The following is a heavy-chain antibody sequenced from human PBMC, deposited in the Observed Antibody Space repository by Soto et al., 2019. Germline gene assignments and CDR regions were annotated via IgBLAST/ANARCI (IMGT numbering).Heavy chain of an antibody. J-gene: IGHJ6*02. CDR1: GDSISRGGYS. Sequence: PSETLSLTCAVSGDSISRGGYSWTWIRQPPGKALEWIGNIYDSGSTSYNPSLKSRVTISVDTSKNQFSLRLTSVTAADTAVYFCARGSSSYYDYGMDVWAQGTTVTVSS. V-gene: IGHV4-30-2*01. CDR3: ARGSSSYYDYGMDV. D-gene: IGHD6-6*01. CDR2: IYDSGST.